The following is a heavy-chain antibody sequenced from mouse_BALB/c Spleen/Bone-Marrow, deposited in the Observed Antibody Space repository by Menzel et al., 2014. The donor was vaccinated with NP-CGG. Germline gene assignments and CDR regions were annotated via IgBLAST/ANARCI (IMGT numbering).Heavy chain of an antibody. CDR2: IDPANGNT. V-gene: IGHV14-3*02. D-gene: IGHD4-1*01. CDR1: GFNIKDTY. CDR3: ARWEYYAMDY. Sequence: VQLKESGAELVKPGASVKLSCTASGFNIKDTYMHWVKQRPEQGLEWIGRIDPANGNTKYDPKFQGKATITADTSSNTAYLQLSSLTSEDTAVYYCARWEYYAMDYWGQGTSVPVSS. J-gene: IGHJ4*01.